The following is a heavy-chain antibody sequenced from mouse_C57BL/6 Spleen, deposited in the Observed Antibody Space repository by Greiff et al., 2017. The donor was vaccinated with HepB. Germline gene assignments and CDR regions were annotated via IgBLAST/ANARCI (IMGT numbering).Heavy chain of an antibody. CDR2: IYPGDGDT. Sequence: VQLQQSGPELVKPGASVKISCKASGYAFSSSWMNWVKQRPGKGLEWIGRIYPGDGDTNYNGKFKGKATLTADKSSSTAYMQLSSLTSEDSAVYFCARRVLLYDAMDYWGQGTSVTVSS. CDR1: GYAFSSSW. J-gene: IGHJ4*01. V-gene: IGHV1-82*01. CDR3: ARRVLLYDAMDY.